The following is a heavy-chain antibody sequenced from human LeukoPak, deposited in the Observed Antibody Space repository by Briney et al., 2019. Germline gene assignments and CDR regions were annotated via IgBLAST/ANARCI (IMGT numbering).Heavy chain of an antibody. D-gene: IGHD3-10*01. CDR1: GFTLSSYT. CDR2: IKSKTDGETT. Sequence: GGSLRLSCAASGFTLSSYTIAWVRQAPGKGLEWIGRIKSKTDGETTNYAEPVRGRFTISRDDSKSAVYLQMNSLKIEDTAVYYCTTDLGTYYHGSQRLIPIDYWGQGTLVTVSS. CDR3: TTDLGTYYHGSQRLIPIDY. V-gene: IGHV3-15*01. J-gene: IGHJ4*02.